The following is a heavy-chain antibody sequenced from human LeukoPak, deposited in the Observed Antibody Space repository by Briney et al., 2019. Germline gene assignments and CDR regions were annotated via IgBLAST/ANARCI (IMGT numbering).Heavy chain of an antibody. Sequence: KPSETLSLTCTASGGSISRSAYYWGWIRQPPGKGLEWIGSIYYSGSTYYYNPSLKSRVTTSVDTSENQFSLKLSSVTAADTAVYYCARLAKSGMTTVTTRAFDIWGQGTMVTVSS. CDR2: IYYSGSTY. V-gene: IGHV4-39*01. J-gene: IGHJ3*02. CDR3: ARLAKSGMTTVTTRAFDI. CDR1: GGSISRSAYY. D-gene: IGHD4-17*01.